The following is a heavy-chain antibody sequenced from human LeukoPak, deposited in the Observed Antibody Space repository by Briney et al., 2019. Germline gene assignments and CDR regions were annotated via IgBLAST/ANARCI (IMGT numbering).Heavy chain of an antibody. V-gene: IGHV3-30*18. CDR2: VTYDGDTT. CDR3: VKEQGSGSYRTADY. D-gene: IGHD3-10*01. Sequence: PGGSLRLSCAASGFTFSRCGMHWVGQAPGKGLKWVEVVTYDGDTTYFEDSVKGRFTISGDTSKSTLYLQMNSLGAEDTAVYYCVKEQGSGSYRTADYWGQGTLVTVSS. J-gene: IGHJ4*02. CDR1: GFTFSRCG.